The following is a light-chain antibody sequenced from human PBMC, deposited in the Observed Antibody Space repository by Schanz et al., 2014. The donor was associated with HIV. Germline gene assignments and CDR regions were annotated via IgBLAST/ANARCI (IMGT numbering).Light chain of an antibody. Sequence: QSVLTQPPSASGTPGQRVTISCSGSSSSIKTNTVNWFQHLPGTAPKLLIYNAYLRPSRVPDRFFGSKSGTSASLAISGLRSDDEAHYYCATWDDSLNGVVFGGGTKLTVL. CDR3: ATWDDSLNGVV. V-gene: IGLV1-44*01. J-gene: IGLJ2*01. CDR1: SSSIKTNT. CDR2: NAY.